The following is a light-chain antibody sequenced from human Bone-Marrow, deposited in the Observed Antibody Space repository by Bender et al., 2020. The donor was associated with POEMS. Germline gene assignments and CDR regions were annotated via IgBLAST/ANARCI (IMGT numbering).Light chain of an antibody. J-gene: IGLJ3*02. CDR1: SSKFGSYP. CDR2: NNS. CDR3: ATWDDSLNGWV. Sequence: QSVLTQPPSASGTPGQRVTISCSGSSSKFGSYPVNWYQQLPGAAPKLVIFNNSQRPSGVPDRFSGSNSGTSASLVSSGLLSDDEADFYCATWDDSLNGWVFGGGTKLTVL. V-gene: IGLV1-44*01.